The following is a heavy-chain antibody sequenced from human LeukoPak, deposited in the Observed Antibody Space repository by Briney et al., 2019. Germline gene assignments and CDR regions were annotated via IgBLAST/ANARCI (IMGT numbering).Heavy chain of an antibody. V-gene: IGHV3-53*01. J-gene: IGHJ4*02. Sequence: PGGSQRLSCATSGFTVSSSFMSWVRQAPGKGLEWVSIIYGGGTTFYADSVKGRFTISRDNSDHTLYLQMNTLRAEDAAVYYCARGDSSTWAYVFDYWGQGTLVAVSS. D-gene: IGHD3-22*01. CDR3: ARGDSSTWAYVFDY. CDR1: GFTVSSSF. CDR2: IYGGGTT.